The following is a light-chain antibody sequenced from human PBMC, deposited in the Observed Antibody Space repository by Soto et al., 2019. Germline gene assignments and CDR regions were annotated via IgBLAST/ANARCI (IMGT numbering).Light chain of an antibody. J-gene: IGLJ2*01. Sequence: QSALTQPPSASRTPGQRVTISCSGSNSNIGSNPVHWYQQFPGTAPKVLIYSNYQRPSGVPDRFSGSKSGTSASLAISGLQSEDEADYYCAAWDDRLSDLLFGGGTKVTVL. CDR2: SNY. CDR1: NSNIGSNP. CDR3: AAWDDRLSDLL. V-gene: IGLV1-44*01.